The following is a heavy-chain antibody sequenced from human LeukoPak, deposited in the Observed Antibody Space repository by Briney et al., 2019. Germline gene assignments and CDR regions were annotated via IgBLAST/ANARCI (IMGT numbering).Heavy chain of an antibody. D-gene: IGHD3-22*01. CDR3: ARVRKLNYYDSSGSYYFDY. CDR2: INHSGST. V-gene: IGHV4-34*01. J-gene: IGHJ4*02. CDR1: GGSFSGYY. Sequence: SGTLSLTCAVYGGSFSGYYWSWIRQPPGKGLEWIGEINHSGSTNYNPSLKSRVTISVDTSKNQFSLKLSSVTAADTAVYYCARVRKLNYYDSSGSYYFDYWGQGTLVTVSS.